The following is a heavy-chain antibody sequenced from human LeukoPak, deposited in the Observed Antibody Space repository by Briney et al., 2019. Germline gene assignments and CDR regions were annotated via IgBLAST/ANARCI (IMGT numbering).Heavy chain of an antibody. V-gene: IGHV3-30*18. CDR1: GFTFSSYG. D-gene: IGHD3-22*01. CDR3: AKAAHYYDSSGYYYSYYYYGMDV. Sequence: GRSLRLSCAASGFTFSSYGMHWVRQAPGKGLEWVAVISYDGSNKYYADSVKGRFTISRDNSKNTLYLQMNSLRAEDTAVYYCAKAAHYYDSSGYYYSYYYYGMDVWGQGTTVTVSS. CDR2: ISYDGSNK. J-gene: IGHJ6*02.